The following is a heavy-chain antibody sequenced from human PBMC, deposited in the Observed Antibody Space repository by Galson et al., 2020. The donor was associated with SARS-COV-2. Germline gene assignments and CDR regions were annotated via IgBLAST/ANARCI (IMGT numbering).Heavy chain of an antibody. CDR1: GGSFSGYY. D-gene: IGHD2-2*01. V-gene: IGHV4-34*01. Sequence: SETLSLTCAVYGGSFSGYYWSWIRQPPGKGLEWIGEINHSGSTNYNPSLKSRVTISVDTSKNQFSLKLSSVTAADTAVYYCARGPSSVVPAATYFDYWGQGTLVTVSS. CDR2: INHSGST. J-gene: IGHJ4*02. CDR3: ARGPSSVVPAATYFDY.